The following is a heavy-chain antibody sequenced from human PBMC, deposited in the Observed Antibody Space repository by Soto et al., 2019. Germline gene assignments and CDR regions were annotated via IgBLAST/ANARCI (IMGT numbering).Heavy chain of an antibody. CDR1: GFTFSSYA. D-gene: IGHD3-9*01. J-gene: IGHJ4*02. CDR2: ISGSGGST. CDR3: AKDIPSGYDILTGYSVNFDY. Sequence: GGSLRLSCAASGFTFSSYAMSWVRQAPGKGLEWVSAISGSGGSTYYADSVKGRFTISRDNSKNTLYLQMNSLRAEDTAVYYCAKDIPSGYDILTGYSVNFDYWGQGTLVTVSS. V-gene: IGHV3-23*01.